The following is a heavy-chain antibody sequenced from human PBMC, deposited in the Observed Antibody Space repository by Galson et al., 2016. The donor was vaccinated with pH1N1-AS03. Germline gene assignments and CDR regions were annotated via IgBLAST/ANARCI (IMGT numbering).Heavy chain of an antibody. J-gene: IGHJ4*02. D-gene: IGHD3-16*01. CDR1: GFTINNNY. CDR2: IYGGGDT. CDR3: AREPWGSTQGEY. Sequence: SLRLSCAASGFTINNNYMSWVRQAPGKGLEWVSVIYGGGDTFYADSVKGRFTISRDNSKNTVYLRMNSLRVEDTAVYYCAREPWGSTQGEYWGQGTLVTVFS. V-gene: IGHV3-53*01.